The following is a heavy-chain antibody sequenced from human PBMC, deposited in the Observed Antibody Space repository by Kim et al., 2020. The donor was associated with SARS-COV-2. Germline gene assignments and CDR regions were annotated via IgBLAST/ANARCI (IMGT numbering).Heavy chain of an antibody. CDR2: ISGSGGST. J-gene: IGHJ4*02. CDR1: GFTFSSYA. CDR3: AKDKFLERDHPVYYFDY. V-gene: IGHV3-23*01. D-gene: IGHD1-1*01. Sequence: GGSLRLSCAASGFTFSSYAMSWVRQAPGKGLEWVSAISGSGGSTYYADSVKGRFTISRDNSKNTLYLQMNSLRAEDTAVYYCAKDKFLERDHPVYYFDYWGQGTLVTVSS.